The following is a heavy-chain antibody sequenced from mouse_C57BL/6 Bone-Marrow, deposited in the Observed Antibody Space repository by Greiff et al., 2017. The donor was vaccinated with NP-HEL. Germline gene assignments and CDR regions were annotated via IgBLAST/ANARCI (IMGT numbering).Heavy chain of an antibody. Sequence: EVQRVESGAELVKPGASVKLSCTASGFNIKDYYMHWVKQRTEQGLEWIGRIDPEDGETKYAPKFQGKATITADTSSNTAYLQLSSLTSEDTAVYYCARSITTVVPLAMDYWGQGTSVTVSS. J-gene: IGHJ4*01. D-gene: IGHD1-1*01. CDR3: ARSITTVVPLAMDY. V-gene: IGHV14-2*01. CDR2: IDPEDGET. CDR1: GFNIKDYY.